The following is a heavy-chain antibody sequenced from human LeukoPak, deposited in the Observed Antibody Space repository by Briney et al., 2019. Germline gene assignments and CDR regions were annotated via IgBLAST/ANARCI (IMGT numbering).Heavy chain of an antibody. J-gene: IGHJ6*02. D-gene: IGHD1-14*01. Sequence: APSVKLSCKASGGTFSSYAISWVRQAPGHGLEWMGRIIPIPGIANYAQKFQGRVMITADKSTSTAYMEVSSLRSEDTAVYYCARDTRKNDYYYYGMDVWGQGTTVTVSS. CDR2: IIPIPGIA. CDR1: GGTFSSYA. CDR3: ARDTRKNDYYYYGMDV. V-gene: IGHV1-69*04.